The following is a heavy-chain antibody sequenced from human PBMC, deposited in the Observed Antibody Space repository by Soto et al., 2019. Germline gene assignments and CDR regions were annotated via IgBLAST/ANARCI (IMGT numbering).Heavy chain of an antibody. Sequence: PGESLKISCKGSGYSFTSYWISWVRQMPGKGLEWMGRIDPSDSYTNYSPSFQGHVTISADKSISTADLHLSSLKASHTAMYYGAREGSAGGWSYYYYYYGMDVWGQGTTVTVS. CDR1: GYSFTSYW. CDR2: IDPSDSYT. D-gene: IGHD6-19*01. CDR3: AREGSAGGWSYYYYYYGMDV. V-gene: IGHV5-10-1*01. J-gene: IGHJ6*02.